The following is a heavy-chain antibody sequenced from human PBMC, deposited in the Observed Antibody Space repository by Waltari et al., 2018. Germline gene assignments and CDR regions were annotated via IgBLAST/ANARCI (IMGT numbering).Heavy chain of an antibody. V-gene: IGHV3-23*01. CDR1: EXTFSSYA. Sequence: EVQLLESXGGLVQPGGSLRLSCXASEXTFSSYAMNWVRQDPGKGLGWVSTISGSGGXTYYADSVXGRFXISXDNAXXTXYLQMNSLXXEDTXVYYCAKDPAXTYYFEYXGQGTLVTVXS. CDR3: AKDPAXTYYFEY. J-gene: IGHJ4*02. CDR2: ISGSGGXT.